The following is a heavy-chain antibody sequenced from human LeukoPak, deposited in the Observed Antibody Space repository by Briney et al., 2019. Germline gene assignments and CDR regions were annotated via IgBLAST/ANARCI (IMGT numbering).Heavy chain of an antibody. J-gene: IGHJ4*02. V-gene: IGHV3-30*02. CDR1: GFTFSSYG. D-gene: IGHD2-15*01. CDR2: IRYDGSNK. CDR3: AKDSVAAKYYFDY. Sequence: GGSLRLSCAASGFTFSSYGMHWVRQALGKGLEWVAFIRYDGSNKYYADSVKGRFTISRDNSKNTLYLQMNSLRAEDTAVYYCAKDSVAAKYYFDYWGQGTLVTVSS.